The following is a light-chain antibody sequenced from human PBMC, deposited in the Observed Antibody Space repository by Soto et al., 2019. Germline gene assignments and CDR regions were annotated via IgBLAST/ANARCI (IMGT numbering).Light chain of an antibody. CDR3: QHRRNWPT. V-gene: IGKV3-11*01. Sequence: EIVLTQSPATLSLSPGGSATLSFKASQSLNSYLAWYQQKPGQAPRLLIYDASKRATGIPARFSGSGSGTDFTLTISNLEPEDFAVYYCQHRRNWPTFGQGTRLEI. CDR2: DAS. J-gene: IGKJ5*01. CDR1: QSLNSY.